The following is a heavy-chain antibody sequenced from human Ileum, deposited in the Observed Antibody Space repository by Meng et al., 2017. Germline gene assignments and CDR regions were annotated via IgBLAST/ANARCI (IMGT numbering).Heavy chain of an antibody. V-gene: IGHV4-4*02. J-gene: IGHJ4*02. CDR3: ARHGGYSQDF. CDR1: SGSISSNTY. D-gene: IGHD4-23*01. CDR2: ISHSGSA. Sequence: QAQLQESGPGLGRPSGTLSLTCAVSSGSISSNTYWSWVRQPPGKGLEWIGQISHSGSAYYNPSLKSRVTMSVDKSKSQFSLMLTSVTAADTAIYYCARHGGYSQDFWGQGTLVTVSS.